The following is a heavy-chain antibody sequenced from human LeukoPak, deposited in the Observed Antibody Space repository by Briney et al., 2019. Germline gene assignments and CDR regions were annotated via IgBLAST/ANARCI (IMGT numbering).Heavy chain of an antibody. CDR3: AGGSISDAFDI. V-gene: IGHV4-39*07. J-gene: IGHJ3*02. Sequence: SETLSLTCTVSGGSISSSSYYWGWIRQPPGKGLEWIGSIYYSGSTYYNPSLKSRVTISVDTSKNQFSLKLSSVTAADTAVYCCAGGSISDAFDIWGQGTMVTVSS. CDR2: IYYSGST. D-gene: IGHD6-6*01. CDR1: GGSISSSSYY.